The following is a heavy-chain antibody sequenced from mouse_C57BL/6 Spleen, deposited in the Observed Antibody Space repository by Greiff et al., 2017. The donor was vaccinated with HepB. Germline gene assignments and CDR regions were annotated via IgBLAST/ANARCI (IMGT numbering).Heavy chain of an antibody. CDR3: TREGLNYGSSYFDY. CDR1: GYTFTDYE. V-gene: IGHV1-15*01. Sequence: QVQLQQSGAELVRPGASVTLSCKASGYTFTDYEMHWVKQTPVHGLEWIGAIDPETGGTAYNQKFKGKAILTADKSSSTAYMELRSLTSEDSAVYYCTREGLNYGSSYFDYWGQGTTLTVSS. J-gene: IGHJ2*01. D-gene: IGHD1-1*01. CDR2: IDPETGGT.